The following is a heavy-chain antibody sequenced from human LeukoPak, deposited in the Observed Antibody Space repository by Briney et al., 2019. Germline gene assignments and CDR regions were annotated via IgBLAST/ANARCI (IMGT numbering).Heavy chain of an antibody. J-gene: IGHJ4*02. CDR1: GMMFSSYE. V-gene: IGHV3-48*03. Sequence: PGGSLRLSCTASGMMFSSYEMYWVRQAPGKGLQWISYISSSGNTRKYADSVKGRFTISRDNAKKSLQLEMSGLRGDDSATYYCASAMLASDSSGYYTSDYFEHWGQGTLVSVSS. D-gene: IGHD3-22*01. CDR3: ASAMLASDSSGYYTSDYFEH. CDR2: ISSSGNTR.